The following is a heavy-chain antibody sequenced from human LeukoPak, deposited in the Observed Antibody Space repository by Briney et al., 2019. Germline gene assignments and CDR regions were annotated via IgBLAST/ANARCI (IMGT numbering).Heavy chain of an antibody. V-gene: IGHV4-59*08. CDR2: IYYSGST. CDR1: GGSLRGHY. Sequence: SETLSLTCTVSGGSLRGHYWTWIRQPPGKGLEWIGYIYYSGSTNYNPSLKSRVTISVDTSKNQFSLKLSSVTAADTAVYYCARHFGPYGEPDYWGQGTLVTVSS. J-gene: IGHJ4*02. D-gene: IGHD4-17*01. CDR3: ARHFGPYGEPDY.